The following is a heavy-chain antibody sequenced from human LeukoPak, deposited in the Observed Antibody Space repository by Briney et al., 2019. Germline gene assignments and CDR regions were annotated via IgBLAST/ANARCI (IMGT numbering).Heavy chain of an antibody. V-gene: IGHV4-61*01. CDR3: ARAGLYTATFDY. CDR2: IYYSGST. J-gene: IGHJ4*02. Sequence: PSQTLSLTCTVSGDSISSATYYWSWIRQPPGKGLEWIGYIYYSGSTNYNPSLKSRVTISVDTSKNQFSLKLSSVTAADTAVYYCARAGLYTATFDYWGQGTLVTVSS. CDR1: GDSISSATYY. D-gene: IGHD5-18*01.